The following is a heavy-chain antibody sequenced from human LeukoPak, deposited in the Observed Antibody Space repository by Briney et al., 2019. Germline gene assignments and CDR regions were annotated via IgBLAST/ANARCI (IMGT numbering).Heavy chain of an antibody. Sequence: PGRSLRLSCAASGFTFSSYAMHWVRQAPGKGLEWVAVISYDGSNKYYADSVKGRFTISRDNSKNTLYLQMNSLRVEDTAVYYCARPMWGGSGSYLPLDYWGQGTLVTVSS. CDR2: ISYDGSNK. CDR3: ARPMWGGSGSYLPLDY. D-gene: IGHD3-10*01. CDR1: GFTFSSYA. V-gene: IGHV3-30*04. J-gene: IGHJ4*02.